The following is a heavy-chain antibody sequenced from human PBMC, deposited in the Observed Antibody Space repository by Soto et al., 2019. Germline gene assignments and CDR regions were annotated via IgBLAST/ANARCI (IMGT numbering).Heavy chain of an antibody. CDR3: ARGGVDTAMGDAFDI. J-gene: IGHJ3*02. V-gene: IGHV3-33*01. D-gene: IGHD5-18*01. CDR2: IWYDGSNK. Sequence: GGSLRLSCAASGFTFSSYGMHWVRQAPGKGLEWVAVIWYDGSNKYYADSVKGRFTISRDNSKNTLYLQMNSLRAEDTAVYYCARGGVDTAMGDAFDIWGQGTMVTVSS. CDR1: GFTFSSYG.